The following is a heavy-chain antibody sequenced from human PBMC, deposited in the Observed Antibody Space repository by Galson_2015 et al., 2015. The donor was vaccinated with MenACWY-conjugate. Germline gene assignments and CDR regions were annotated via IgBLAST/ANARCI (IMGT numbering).Heavy chain of an antibody. Sequence: SVKVSCKASGYAFSSFGISWVRQAPGQGLEWMGWVSVYTGDTKYPQKLQDRVFMTTDRSTNTAYLHWSSLKASDTAMYYCARAPVMISFGGVPDAFDLWGQGTMVIVSS. D-gene: IGHD3-16*01. J-gene: IGHJ3*01. V-gene: IGHV1-18*01. CDR1: GYAFSSFG. CDR2: VSVYTGDT. CDR3: ARAPVMISFGGVPDAFDL.